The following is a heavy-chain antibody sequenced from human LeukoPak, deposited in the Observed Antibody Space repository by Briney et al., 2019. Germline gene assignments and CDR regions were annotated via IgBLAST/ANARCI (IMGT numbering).Heavy chain of an antibody. Sequence: SETLSLTCTVSGGSISSYYWSWIRQPPGKGLEWIGEINHSGSTNYNPSLKSRVTISVDTSKNQFSLKLSSVTAADTAVYYCARGRLRFFGMDVWGQGTTVTVSS. CDR1: GGSISSYY. V-gene: IGHV4-34*01. J-gene: IGHJ6*02. D-gene: IGHD3-3*01. CDR3: ARGRLRFFGMDV. CDR2: INHSGST.